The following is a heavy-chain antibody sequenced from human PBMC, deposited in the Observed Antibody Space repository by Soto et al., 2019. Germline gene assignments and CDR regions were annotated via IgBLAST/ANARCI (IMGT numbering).Heavy chain of an antibody. CDR3: ARGQRAEAGSWYFDS. J-gene: IGHJ4*02. CDR1: GFTLSSYD. V-gene: IGHV3-13*05. CDR2: IGVPGDP. Sequence: PGGSLRLPCAASGFTLSSYDMHWVRQAAGKTLEWVSAIGVPGDPFYPDSVKGRFTISRENARNSLYLQMNSLRAGDTAVYYCARGQRAEAGSWYFDSWGQGTLVTVSS. D-gene: IGHD6-13*01.